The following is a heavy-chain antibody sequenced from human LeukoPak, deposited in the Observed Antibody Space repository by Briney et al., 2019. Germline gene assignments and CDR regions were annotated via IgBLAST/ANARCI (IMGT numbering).Heavy chain of an antibody. J-gene: IGHJ4*02. D-gene: IGHD6-19*01. CDR1: GFTFISYA. V-gene: IGHV3-23*01. Sequence: GGSLRLSCAASGFTFISYAMSWVRQAPGKGLEWVSAISGSGGSTYYADSVKGRFTISRDNSKNTLYLQMNSLRAEDTAVYYCANGQWLADYYFDYWGQGTLVTVSS. CDR2: ISGSGGST. CDR3: ANGQWLADYYFDY.